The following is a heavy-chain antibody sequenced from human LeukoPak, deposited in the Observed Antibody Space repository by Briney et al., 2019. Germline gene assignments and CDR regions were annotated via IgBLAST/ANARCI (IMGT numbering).Heavy chain of an antibody. D-gene: IGHD2/OR15-2a*01. J-gene: IGHJ3*02. V-gene: IGHV1-46*01. CDR2: INPSGGST. Sequence: ASVTVSCKASAYTFTSYYMHWVRQAPGQGLEWMGIINPSGGSTSYAQKFQGRVTMTRDVSTSTVYMELSSLRSEDTAVYYCARRFSSLLRLNDAFDIWGQGTMVTVSS. CDR3: ARRFSSLLRLNDAFDI. CDR1: AYTFTSYY.